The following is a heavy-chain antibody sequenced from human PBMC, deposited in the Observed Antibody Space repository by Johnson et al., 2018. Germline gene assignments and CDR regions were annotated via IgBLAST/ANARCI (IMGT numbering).Heavy chain of an antibody. Sequence: QVQLQESGPGLVKPSDTLSLMCTVSGGSISSYYYHWIRQSPGKGLEWIGYMYHSGGTNYNPSLNGRVTISLDTSKNQFSLKLSSVTAADTAVYYCARGRGTGSYSQAYWDHWGQGTLVTVSS. CDR1: GGSISSYY. D-gene: IGHD2-21*01. CDR2: MYHSGGT. V-gene: IGHV4-59*01. CDR3: ARGRGTGSYSQAYWDH. J-gene: IGHJ1*01.